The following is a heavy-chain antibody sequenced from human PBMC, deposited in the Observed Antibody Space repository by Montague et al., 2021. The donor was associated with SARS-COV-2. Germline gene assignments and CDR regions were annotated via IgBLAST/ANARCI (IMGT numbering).Heavy chain of an antibody. CDR3: ARRRLREDYFDF. D-gene: IGHD4-17*01. CDR1: GDSVSSSDHY. CDR2: VYYSGYT. J-gene: IGHJ4*02. Sequence: SETLFLTCTVSGDSVSSSDHYWGWIRQPPGKGLEWLGIVYYSGYTYYNPSVKGRVTISIDASKNQFSLKLNSLTATDTAIYHCARRRLREDYFDFWGQGTLLTVSS. V-gene: IGHV4-39*01.